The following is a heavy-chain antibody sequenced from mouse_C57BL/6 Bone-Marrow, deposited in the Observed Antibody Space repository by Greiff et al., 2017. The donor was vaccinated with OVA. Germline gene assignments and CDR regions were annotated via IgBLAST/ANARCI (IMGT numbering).Heavy chain of an antibody. D-gene: IGHD1-1*01. CDR1: GYTFTDYN. Sequence: EVKLQESGPELVKPGASVKIPCKASGYTFTDYNMDWVKQSHGKSLEWIGDINPNNGGTIYNQKFKGKATLTVDKSSSTAYMELRSLTSEDTAVYYCARNLYYGSSSYYFDYWGQGTTLTVSS. CDR2: INPNNGGT. CDR3: ARNLYYGSSSYYFDY. J-gene: IGHJ2*01. V-gene: IGHV1-18*01.